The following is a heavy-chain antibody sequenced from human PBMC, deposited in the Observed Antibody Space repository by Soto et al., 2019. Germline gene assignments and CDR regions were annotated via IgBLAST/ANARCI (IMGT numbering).Heavy chain of an antibody. V-gene: IGHV1-46*01. J-gene: IGHJ4*02. Sequence: GXSVKVSCKASVYTFTSYYMHWVRQAPGQGLEWMGIINPSGGSTSYAQKFQGRVTMTRDTSTSTVYMELSSLRSEDTAVYYCARSRVTYYYDSSGYFDYWGQGTLVTVSS. CDR2: INPSGGST. CDR1: VYTFTSYY. D-gene: IGHD3-22*01. CDR3: ARSRVTYYYDSSGYFDY.